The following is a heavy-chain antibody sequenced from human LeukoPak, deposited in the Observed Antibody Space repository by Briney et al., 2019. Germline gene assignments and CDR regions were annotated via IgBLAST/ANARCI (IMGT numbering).Heavy chain of an antibody. CDR3: ARADSSSYLD. CDR2: IYYSGST. CDR1: GGSISSYY. Sequence: ASETLSLTCTVSGGSISSYYWSWIRQPPGKGLEWIGYIYYSGSTNYNPSLKSRVTISVDTSKNQFSLKLSSVTAADTAVYYCARADSSSYLDWGQGTLVTVSS. V-gene: IGHV4-59*12. J-gene: IGHJ4*02. D-gene: IGHD6-6*01.